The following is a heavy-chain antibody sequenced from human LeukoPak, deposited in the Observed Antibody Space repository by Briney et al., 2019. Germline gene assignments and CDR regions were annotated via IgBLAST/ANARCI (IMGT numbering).Heavy chain of an antibody. CDR3: AKVFEVRGARRPKDY. D-gene: IGHD3-10*01. J-gene: IGHJ4*02. CDR2: ISYDGGNK. V-gene: IGHV3-30*18. Sequence: GGSLRLSCAASGFTFSDCGMHWVRQAPGKGLEWVALISYDGGNKFYADSVRDRFTISRDNSKNTLFLQMNSLRIEDTAVYYCAKVFEVRGARRPKDYWGQGNPGHRLL. CDR1: GFTFSDCG.